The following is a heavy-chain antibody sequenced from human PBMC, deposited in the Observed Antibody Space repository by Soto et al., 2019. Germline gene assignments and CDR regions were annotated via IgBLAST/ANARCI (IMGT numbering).Heavy chain of an antibody. V-gene: IGHV3-48*01. CDR1: GFTFSSYS. CDR3: ARLNDLDYYYYYMDV. Sequence: PGGSLRLSCAASGFTFSSYSMTWVRQAPGKGLEWVSYISSSSSTIYYADSVKGRFTISRDNAKNSLYLQMNSLRAEDTAVYYCARLNDLDYYYYYMDVWGKGTTVTV. CDR2: ISSSSSTI. J-gene: IGHJ6*03. D-gene: IGHD1-1*01.